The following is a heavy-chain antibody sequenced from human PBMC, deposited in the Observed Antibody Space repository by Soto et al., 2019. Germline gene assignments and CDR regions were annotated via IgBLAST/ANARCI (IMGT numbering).Heavy chain of an antibody. CDR3: ARDLDGSGSYFTNY. Sequence: ASVKVSCKTSGYTFSSIGISWVRQAPVQGLEWMGWISPHKDDTYYAQRLQGRVTMTTDTYTNTAYMELRSLRSDDTAVYFCARDLDGSGSYFTNYWGPGTMVTVSS. J-gene: IGHJ4*02. CDR1: GYTFSSIG. CDR2: ISPHKDDT. D-gene: IGHD3-10*01. V-gene: IGHV1-18*01.